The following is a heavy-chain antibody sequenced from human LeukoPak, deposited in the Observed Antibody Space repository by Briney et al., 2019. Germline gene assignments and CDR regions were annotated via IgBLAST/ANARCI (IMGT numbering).Heavy chain of an antibody. CDR1: GFTFSGYW. V-gene: IGHV3-7*01. CDR3: ARYRHLGY. Sequence: GGSLRLSCADSGFTFSGYWMNWVRQAPGKGLEWVANINQDGGEKYYVDSVKGRFTISRDNGKNSLYLQMNSLRAEDTAVYYCARYRHLGYWGQGTLVTVSS. J-gene: IGHJ4*02. CDR2: INQDGGEK.